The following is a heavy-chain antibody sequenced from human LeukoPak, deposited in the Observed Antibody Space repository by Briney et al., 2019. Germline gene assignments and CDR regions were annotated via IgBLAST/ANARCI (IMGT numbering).Heavy chain of an antibody. J-gene: IGHJ6*02. V-gene: IGHV4-59*12. CDR3: ARGTGGYYYGSGSSYYYYGMDV. Sequence: SETLSLTCTVSGGSISSYYWSWMRQPPGKGLEWIGYIYHSGSTYYNPSLKSRVTISVDRSKNQFSLKLSSVTAADTAVYYCARGTGGYYYGSGSSYYYYGMDVWGQGTTVTVSS. CDR2: IYHSGST. D-gene: IGHD3-10*01. CDR1: GGSISSYY.